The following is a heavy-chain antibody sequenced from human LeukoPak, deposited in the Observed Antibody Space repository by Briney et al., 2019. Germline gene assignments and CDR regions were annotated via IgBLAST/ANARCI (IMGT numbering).Heavy chain of an antibody. CDR2: ISSSSSYI. CDR1: GFTFSDSS. Sequence: PGGSLRLSCAASGFTFSDSSMNWVRQAPGKGLEWVSSISSSSSYIYYADSVKGRFTISRDNAKNSLYLQMNSLRAEDTAVYYCAREDRDIVVVPAVDYWGQGTLVTVSS. J-gene: IGHJ4*02. CDR3: AREDRDIVVVPAVDY. V-gene: IGHV3-21*01. D-gene: IGHD2-2*01.